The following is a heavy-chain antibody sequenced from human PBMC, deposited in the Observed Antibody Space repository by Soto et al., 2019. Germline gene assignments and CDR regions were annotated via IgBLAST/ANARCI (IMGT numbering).Heavy chain of an antibody. CDR1: GGTFSSYA. CDR3: ARDYYDSSGGGAFAI. V-gene: IGHV1-69*13. Sequence: ASVKVSCKASGGTFSSYAISLVRQAPGQGLEWMGGIISIFGTANYAQKFQGRVTITADESTSTAYMELSSLRSEDTAVYYCARDYYDSSGGGAFAIWGQGTMVTVSS. D-gene: IGHD3-22*01. J-gene: IGHJ3*02. CDR2: IISIFGTA.